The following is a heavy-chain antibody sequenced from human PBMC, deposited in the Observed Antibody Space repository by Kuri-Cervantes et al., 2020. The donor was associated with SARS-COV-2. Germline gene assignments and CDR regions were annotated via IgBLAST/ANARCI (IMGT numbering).Heavy chain of an antibody. D-gene: IGHD6-6*01. V-gene: IGHV1-2*02. CDR1: GYTFTGYY. CDR2: INPNSGGT. CDR3: AREGYSSSSGRFDY. J-gene: IGHJ4*02. Sequence: ASVKVSCKASGYTFTGYYMHWVRQAPGQGLEWMGWINPNSGGTNYAQKFQGRVTMTRDTSISIAYMELSRLRSDDTAVYYCAREGYSSSSGRFDYWGQGTLVTVSS.